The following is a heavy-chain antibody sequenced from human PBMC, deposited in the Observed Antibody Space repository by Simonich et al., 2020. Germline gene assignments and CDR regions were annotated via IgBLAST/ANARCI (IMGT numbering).Heavy chain of an antibody. D-gene: IGHD6-13*01. Sequence: QVQLVQSGAEVKKPGASVKVSCKASGYTFTGYYMHWVRQAPGQGLEGMGRTNPNSGGTNYAQKFQGRVTRTRDTSISTAYMELSRLRSDDTAVYYCARVRSSSWYWFDPWGQGTLVTVSS. J-gene: IGHJ5*02. CDR1: GYTFTGYY. V-gene: IGHV1-2*06. CDR3: ARVRSSSWYWFDP. CDR2: TNPNSGGT.